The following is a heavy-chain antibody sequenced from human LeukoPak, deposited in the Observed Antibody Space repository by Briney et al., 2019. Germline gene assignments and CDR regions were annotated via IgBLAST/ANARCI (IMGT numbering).Heavy chain of an antibody. CDR1: GFTFSSYG. Sequence: GRSLRLSCAASGFTFSSYGMHWVRQAPGKGLEWVAVISYDGSNKYYADSVKGRFTISRDNSKNTLYLQMNSLRAEDTAVYYCARGAYYYEGWGQGTLVTVSS. V-gene: IGHV3-30*03. J-gene: IGHJ4*02. CDR2: ISYDGSNK. D-gene: IGHD3-22*01. CDR3: ARGAYYYEG.